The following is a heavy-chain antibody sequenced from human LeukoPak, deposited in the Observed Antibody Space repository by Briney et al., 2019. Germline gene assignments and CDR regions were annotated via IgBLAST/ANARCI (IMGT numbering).Heavy chain of an antibody. V-gene: IGHV3-23*01. Sequence: GGSLRLSCTASGFTFSNNGMTWVRQAPRKGLEWVSAIVASGSTFTADPVKGLFTISRDSSKNTVYLQMNTLRVEDTAVYYRLPYGSGSTWGQGTLVTVSS. D-gene: IGHD3-10*01. CDR3: LPYGSGST. CDR2: IVASGST. CDR1: GFTFSNNG. J-gene: IGHJ5*02.